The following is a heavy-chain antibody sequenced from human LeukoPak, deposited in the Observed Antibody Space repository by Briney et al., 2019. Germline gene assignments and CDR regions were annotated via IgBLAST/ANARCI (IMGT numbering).Heavy chain of an antibody. J-gene: IGHJ4*02. CDR2: ISYDGSNK. D-gene: IGHD1-26*01. V-gene: IGHV3-30*18. Sequence: GGSLRLSCAASGFTFNSYDMHWVRQAPGKGLEWVTAISYDGSNKYYGDSVKGRFTISRDNSKNTLYLKMNSLRAEDTAVYYCAKEGSNGDFDYWGQGTLVTVSS. CDR3: AKEGSNGDFDY. CDR1: GFTFNSYD.